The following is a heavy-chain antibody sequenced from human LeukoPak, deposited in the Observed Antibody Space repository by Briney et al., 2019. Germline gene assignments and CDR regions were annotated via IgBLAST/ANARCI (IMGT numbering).Heavy chain of an antibody. Sequence: GGSLRLSCAASGFTFSNAWMSWVRQAPGKGLEWVGRIKAKTDGGTTDYAAPVKGRFTISRDDSENTLYLQMNSLKTEDTAVYYCTTYGSGRNLPYYWGQGTLDTVSS. CDR3: TTYGSGRNLPYY. V-gene: IGHV3-15*01. CDR2: IKAKTDGGTT. D-gene: IGHD3-10*01. J-gene: IGHJ4*02. CDR1: GFTFSNAW.